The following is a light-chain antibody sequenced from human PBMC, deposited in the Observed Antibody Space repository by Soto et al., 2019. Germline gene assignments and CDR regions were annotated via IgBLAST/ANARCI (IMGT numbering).Light chain of an antibody. Sequence: DIQMTQSPSTLSASVGDRVTITCRASQSISSWLAWYQQKPGKAPKLLIYDASRLESGVPSRFSGSGSVTEFTLTVASLKPDDSAAYYHQQYTSYSPSTFGQGTKLEIK. CDR3: QQYTSYSPST. CDR2: DAS. V-gene: IGKV1-5*01. J-gene: IGKJ2*01. CDR1: QSISSW.